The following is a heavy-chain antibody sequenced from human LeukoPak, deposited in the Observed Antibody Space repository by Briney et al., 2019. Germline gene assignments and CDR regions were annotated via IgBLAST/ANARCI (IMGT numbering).Heavy chain of an antibody. Sequence: SQTLSLTCTVSGGSISSGSYYWSWIRQPAGKGLEWIGRIYTSGSTNYNPSLESRVTISVDTSKNQFSLKLSSVTAADTVVYYCARTSVGYSSSWYGQWEAFDIWGQGTMVTVSS. CDR2: IYTSGST. V-gene: IGHV4-61*02. D-gene: IGHD6-13*01. J-gene: IGHJ3*02. CDR3: ARTSVGYSSSWYGQWEAFDI. CDR1: GGSISSGSYY.